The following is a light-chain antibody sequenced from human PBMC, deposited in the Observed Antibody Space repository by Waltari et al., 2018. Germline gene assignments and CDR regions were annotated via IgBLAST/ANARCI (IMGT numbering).Light chain of an antibody. V-gene: IGKV1-5*03. CDR3: QHYNTYGT. CDR2: EAS. CDR1: QTISSW. J-gene: IGKJ1*01. Sequence: DIQMTQSPSTLSASVGDRVTITCRASQTISSWLAWYQQKPGKAPKLLSYEASSLQSGVPSRFSGSGSGTEFTLTISSLQPDDFATYYCQHYNTYGTFGQGTQVEF.